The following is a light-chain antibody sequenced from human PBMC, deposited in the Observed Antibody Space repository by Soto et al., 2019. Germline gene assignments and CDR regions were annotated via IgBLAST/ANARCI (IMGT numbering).Light chain of an antibody. CDR1: QSVSSY. V-gene: IGKV3-11*01. J-gene: IGKJ5*01. CDR3: QHRSNWPIT. Sequence: IVLTQSPATLSLSPGDRATLSCRASQSVSSYLAWYQQKPGQAPKLLIYDASDRATGIPARFSGSGSGTDFTLTISSLEPEDFAVYYCQHRSNWPITFGQGTRLEIK. CDR2: DAS.